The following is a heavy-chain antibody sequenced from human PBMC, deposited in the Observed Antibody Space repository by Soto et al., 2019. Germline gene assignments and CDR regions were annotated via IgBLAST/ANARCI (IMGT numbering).Heavy chain of an antibody. D-gene: IGHD2-2*01. J-gene: IGHJ5*02. CDR1: GYNFATYW. V-gene: IGHV5-51*01. CDR3: ARHPTPCSSAICPPSGP. CDR2: IFPTDSET. Sequence: RGESLKISCKGSGYNFATYWIGWVRQMPGKGLEWMGIIFPTDSETRYSPSFRGQVTISVDKSISTAYLQWSSLKTSDSGIYYCARHPTPCSSAICPPSGPWGQGTRVTVSS.